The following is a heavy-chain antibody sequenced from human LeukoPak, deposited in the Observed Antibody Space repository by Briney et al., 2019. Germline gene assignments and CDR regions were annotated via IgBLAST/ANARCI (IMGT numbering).Heavy chain of an antibody. CDR3: AATLDY. Sequence: SETLSLTCTVSGDSINSSTYSWGWIRQPPGKGLKYIGSIYYSGNTYYNPSLESRLIISVDTSKNQFSLKLTSVTAADTAVYYCAATLDYWGQGTLVTVSS. CDR1: GDSINSSTYS. D-gene: IGHD1-26*01. J-gene: IGHJ4*02. V-gene: IGHV4-39*01. CDR2: IYYSGNT.